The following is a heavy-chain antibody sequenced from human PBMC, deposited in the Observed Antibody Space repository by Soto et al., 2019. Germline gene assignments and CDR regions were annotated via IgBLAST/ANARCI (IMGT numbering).Heavy chain of an antibody. CDR2: IYYSGST. D-gene: IGHD2-8*01. J-gene: IGHJ6*03. CDR3: AREVYCTNGVCLDYYYMDV. CDR1: GGSISSGGYY. V-gene: IGHV4-31*03. Sequence: PSETLSLTCTVSGGSISSGGYYWSWIRQHPGKGLEWIGYIYYSGSTYYNPSLKSRVTISVDTSKNQFSLKLSSVTAADTAVYYCAREVYCTNGVCLDYYYMDVWGKGTTVTVSS.